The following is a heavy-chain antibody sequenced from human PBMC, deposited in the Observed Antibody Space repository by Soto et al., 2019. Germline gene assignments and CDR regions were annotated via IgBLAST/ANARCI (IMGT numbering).Heavy chain of an antibody. CDR2: ISYDGSNA. D-gene: IGHD3-3*02. J-gene: IGHJ4*02. V-gene: IGHV3-30*18. CDR1: GFTFSSYG. CDR3: VKEVPASPFES. Sequence: QVQLVESGGGVVQPGRSLRLSCAASGFTFSSYGMHWVRQAPGKGLEWVAVISYDGSNAYYADSLKGRFTISRDNSKNTVYLQMNSLRSEDTAVYYCVKEVPASPFESWRQGTLVTVSS.